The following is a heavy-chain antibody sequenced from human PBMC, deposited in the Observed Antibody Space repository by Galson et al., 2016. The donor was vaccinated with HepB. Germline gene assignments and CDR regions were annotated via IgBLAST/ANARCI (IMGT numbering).Heavy chain of an antibody. CDR1: GFTFKTYT. J-gene: IGHJ6*02. V-gene: IGHV3-64D*06. D-gene: IGHD3-22*01. CDR2: ISSGGDNA. Sequence: SLRLCCAGSGFTFKTYTMDWVRQAPGRGLEYVSAISSGGDNAYYADSVKGRFTISRDNSKNTVYLQMSSLRVGDTAVYYRVKDPGWLVLSYYYDMGVWGQGTTVTVSS. CDR3: VKDPGWLVLSYYYDMGV.